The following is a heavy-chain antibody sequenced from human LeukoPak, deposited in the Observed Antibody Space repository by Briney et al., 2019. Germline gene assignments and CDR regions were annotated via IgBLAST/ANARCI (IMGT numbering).Heavy chain of an antibody. CDR3: ARGNYGDYVGDY. J-gene: IGHJ4*02. Sequence: SETLSLTCTVSGGSISSSSYYWGWIRQPPGKGLEWIGGIYYSGSTYYNPSLKSRVTISVDTSKNQFSLKLSSVTAADTAVYYCARGNYGDYVGDYWGQGTLVTVSS. CDR2: IYYSGST. V-gene: IGHV4-39*07. D-gene: IGHD4-17*01. CDR1: GGSISSSSYY.